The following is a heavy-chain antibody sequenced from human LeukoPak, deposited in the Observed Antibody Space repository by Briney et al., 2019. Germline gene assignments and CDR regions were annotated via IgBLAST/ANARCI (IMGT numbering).Heavy chain of an antibody. CDR2: INHSGST. CDR3: ARGRYYGSGSYLNWFDP. V-gene: IGHV4-34*01. J-gene: IGHJ5*02. CDR1: GGSFSGYY. D-gene: IGHD3-10*01. Sequence: PSETLSLTCAVYGGSFSGYYWSWIRQPPGKGLEWIGEINHSGSTNYNPSLKSRVTISVDTSKNQFSLKLSSVTAADTAVYYCARGRYYGSGSYLNWFDPWGQGTLVTVSS.